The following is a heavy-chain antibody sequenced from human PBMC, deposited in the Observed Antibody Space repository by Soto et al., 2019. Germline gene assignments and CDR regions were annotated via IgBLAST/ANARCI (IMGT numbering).Heavy chain of an antibody. Sequence: GSLRLSCAASGFTFSSYGMHWVRQAPGKGLEWVAVIWYDGSNKYYADSVKGRFTISRDNSKNTLYLQMNSLRAEDTAVYYCARDLSGVAAAGTDYWGQGTLVTVSS. J-gene: IGHJ4*02. CDR2: IWYDGSNK. D-gene: IGHD6-13*01. CDR3: ARDLSGVAAAGTDY. V-gene: IGHV3-33*01. CDR1: GFTFSSYG.